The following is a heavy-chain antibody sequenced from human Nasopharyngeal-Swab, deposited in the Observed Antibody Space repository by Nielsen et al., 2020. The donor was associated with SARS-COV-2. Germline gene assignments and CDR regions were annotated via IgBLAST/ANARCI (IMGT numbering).Heavy chain of an antibody. D-gene: IGHD5-18*01. Sequence: GESLKISCAASGFTFSSYAMHWVRQAPGKGLEWVAVISYDGSNKYYADSVKGRFTISRDNSKSALYLQMNSLRAEDTAVYYCASLLTAMANDYWGQGTLVTVSS. CDR1: GFTFSSYA. V-gene: IGHV3-30-3*01. CDR3: ASLLTAMANDY. CDR2: ISYDGSNK. J-gene: IGHJ4*02.